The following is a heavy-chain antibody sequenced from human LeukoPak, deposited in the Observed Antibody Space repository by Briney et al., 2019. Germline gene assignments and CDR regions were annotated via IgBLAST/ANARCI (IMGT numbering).Heavy chain of an antibody. V-gene: IGHV3-21*01. J-gene: IGHJ4*02. Sequence: GSLRLSCAASGFSFRGYSMDWVRPAPGKGLEWVSSITGSSSYISYADSVKGRFTISRDNAENSLFLQMNSLRPEDTAVYFCARDRLEGGETFDSWGQGTLVTVSS. CDR3: ARDRLEGGETFDS. CDR1: GFSFRGYS. CDR2: ITGSSSYI. D-gene: IGHD1-1*01.